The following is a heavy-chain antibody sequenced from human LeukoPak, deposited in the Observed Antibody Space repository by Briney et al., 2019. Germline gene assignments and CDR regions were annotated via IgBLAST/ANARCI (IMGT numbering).Heavy chain of an antibody. CDR2: ISSSGSTI. D-gene: IGHD3-10*01. V-gene: IGHV3-11*01. CDR3: ARDGEITMVPSDY. J-gene: IGHJ4*02. CDR1: GFTFSDYY. Sequence: PGGSLRLSCAASGFTFSDYYMSWIRQAPGKGLEWVSYISSSGSTIYYADSVKGRFAISRDNAKNSLYLQMNSLRAEDTAVYYCARDGEITMVPSDYWGQGTLVTVSS.